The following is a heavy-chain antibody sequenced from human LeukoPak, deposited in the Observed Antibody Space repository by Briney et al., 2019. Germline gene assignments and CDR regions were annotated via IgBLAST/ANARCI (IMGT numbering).Heavy chain of an antibody. D-gene: IGHD3-10*01. Sequence: ASVKVSCKASGYTFTGYYMHWVRQAPGQGLEWMAWINPNSGAADYAQKFQDRVTVTRDTSISTAYMDLSGLRSDDTAIYYCAKDRDYFGSGSYYKGPFDYWGQGTLVTVSS. V-gene: IGHV1-2*02. CDR2: INPNSGAA. J-gene: IGHJ4*02. CDR3: AKDRDYFGSGSYYKGPFDY. CDR1: GYTFTGYY.